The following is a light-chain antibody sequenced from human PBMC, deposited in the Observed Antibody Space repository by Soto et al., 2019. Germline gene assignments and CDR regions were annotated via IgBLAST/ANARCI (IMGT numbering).Light chain of an antibody. J-gene: IGLJ3*02. CDR1: NSNVGSNP. V-gene: IGLV1-44*01. CDR3: STWDDNLSTWL. Sequence: QSVLTQPPSASGTPGQRVTISCSGSNSNVGSNPVNWYQQLPGMAPKLLLYSDNQRPSGVPDRFSGSKSGSSASLAISGLQSEDEADYHCSTWDDNLSTWLFGGGTKLTVL. CDR2: SDN.